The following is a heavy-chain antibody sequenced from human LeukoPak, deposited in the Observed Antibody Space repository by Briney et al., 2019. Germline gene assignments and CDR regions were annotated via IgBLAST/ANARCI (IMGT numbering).Heavy chain of an antibody. Sequence: ASVKVSCKASGYTFTGDYMHWVRQAPGQGLEWMGWINPNSGGTNYAQKFQGRVTMTRDTSISTAYMELSRLRSDDTAVYYCARDPAAGTAHYYFDYWGQGTLVTVSS. D-gene: IGHD6-13*01. CDR2: INPNSGGT. V-gene: IGHV1-2*02. CDR3: ARDPAAGTAHYYFDY. J-gene: IGHJ4*02. CDR1: GYTFTGDY.